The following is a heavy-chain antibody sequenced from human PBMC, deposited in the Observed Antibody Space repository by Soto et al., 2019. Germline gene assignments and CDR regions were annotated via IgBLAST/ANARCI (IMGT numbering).Heavy chain of an antibody. D-gene: IGHD3-16*01. CDR1: GGSISSSSYY. J-gene: IGHJ6*02. V-gene: IGHV4-39*01. Sequence: PSETLSLTCTVSGGSISSSSYYWGWTRQPPGKGLEWIGSIYYSGITYYNPSLKSRVTISVDTSKNQCSLKLSSVTAADPAVYYCARHERRDGYNPWFGYYGMDVWGQGTKVTVSS. CDR2: IYYSGIT. CDR3: ARHERRDGYNPWFGYYGMDV.